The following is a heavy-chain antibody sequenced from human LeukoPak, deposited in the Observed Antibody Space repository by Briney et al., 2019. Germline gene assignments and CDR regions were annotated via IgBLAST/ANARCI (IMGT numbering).Heavy chain of an antibody. D-gene: IGHD2-2*01. V-gene: IGHV3-30*18. CDR1: GFSFTNYA. CDR2: ISYDESKI. J-gene: IGHJ4*02. CDR3: AKDQGVPAAIDY. Sequence: GGSLRLSCTGSGFSFTNYAMHWVRQAPGEGLEWVAVISYDESKIYYADSVKGRFTISRDLSTNTLYLQMNSLRAEDTAVYYCAKDQGVPAAIDYWGQGTLVTVSS.